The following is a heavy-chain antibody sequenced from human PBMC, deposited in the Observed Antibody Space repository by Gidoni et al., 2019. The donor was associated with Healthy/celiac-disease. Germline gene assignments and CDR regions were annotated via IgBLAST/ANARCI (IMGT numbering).Heavy chain of an antibody. V-gene: IGHV3-48*03. J-gene: IGHJ6*02. CDR3: ASYQGYCSGGSCTSYYYYGMDV. CDR2: SSRSGSTI. D-gene: IGHD2-15*01. Sequence: EVLLVESGGGLVQPGGSLRLSCAASAFTFSSYDMPCVRQAPGKGLEWVSYSSRSGSTIYYADSVKGRFTISRDNAKNSLYLQMNSLRAEDTAVYYCASYQGYCSGGSCTSYYYYGMDVWGQGTTVTVSS. CDR1: AFTFSSYD.